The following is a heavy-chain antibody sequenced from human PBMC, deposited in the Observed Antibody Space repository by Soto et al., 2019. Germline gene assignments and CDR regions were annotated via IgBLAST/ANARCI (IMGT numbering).Heavy chain of an antibody. Sequence: QVHLVESGGTVVQVGGSLRLSCAASGFAFHGYAMHWVRQAPGKGLDWVAVIWYDGSEKYYADSVEGRFTISRDNSKNTLYLQMNSLRVEDTAVYYCGRDLRTRAGYYWGQGTLVAVSS. V-gene: IGHV3-33*01. CDR1: GFAFHGYA. CDR3: GRDLRTRAGYY. D-gene: IGHD3-10*01. CDR2: IWYDGSEK. J-gene: IGHJ4*02.